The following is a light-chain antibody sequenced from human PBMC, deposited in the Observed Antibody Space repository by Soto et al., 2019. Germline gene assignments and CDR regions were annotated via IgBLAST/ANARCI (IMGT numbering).Light chain of an antibody. J-gene: IGKJ5*01. CDR3: QQYNNWPPIT. Sequence: IVLTQSPATLSVSPGERATLSCRASQSINNDYLAWYQQKPGQAPRLLIYGASTRATGIPARFSGSGSGTEFTLTISSLQSEDFAVYYCQQYNNWPPITFGQGTRLEIK. CDR2: GAS. V-gene: IGKV3-15*01. CDR1: QSINND.